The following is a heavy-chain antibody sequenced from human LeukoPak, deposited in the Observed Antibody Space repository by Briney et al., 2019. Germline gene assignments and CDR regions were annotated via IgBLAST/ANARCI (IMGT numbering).Heavy chain of an antibody. V-gene: IGHV4-39*07. Sequence: PSETLSLTCTVSGGSISSSSYYWGWIRQPPGKGLEWIGSIYYSGSTYYNPSLKSRVTISVDTSKNQFSLKLSSVTAADTAVYYCAREGKAYTVQNAFDIWGQGTMVTVSS. CDR3: AREGKAYTVQNAFDI. CDR2: IYYSGST. CDR1: GGSISSSSYY. J-gene: IGHJ3*02. D-gene: IGHD3-16*01.